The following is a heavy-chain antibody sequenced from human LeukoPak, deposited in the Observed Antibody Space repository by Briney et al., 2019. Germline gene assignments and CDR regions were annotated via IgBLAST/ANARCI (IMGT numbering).Heavy chain of an antibody. J-gene: IGHJ3*02. CDR1: GFTFEDYC. Sequence: GGSLRLSCAASGFTFEDYCMSWVSQAPGKGLGWVACISRNGGTTGHADSVKGRFTISRDNAEKSMFLKMKTLRGEATALYYCARDERYYDGRYYPYAFDIWGQGTMVTVSS. CDR3: ARDERYYDGRYYPYAFDI. CDR2: ISRNGGTT. V-gene: IGHV3-20*04. D-gene: IGHD3-22*01.